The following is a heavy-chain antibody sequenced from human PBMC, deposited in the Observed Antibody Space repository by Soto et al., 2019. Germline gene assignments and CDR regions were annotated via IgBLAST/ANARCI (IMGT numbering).Heavy chain of an antibody. V-gene: IGHV1-69*13. D-gene: IGHD3-22*01. CDR2: IITIFGTA. CDR3: ARVEDYYDSSGYLPGPFDAFDI. Sequence: GAPVKVFCKASWRPFSTYAITWVRQAPGQRPERMGGIITIFGTANYAQKFQGRVTITADESTSTAYMELSSLRSEDTAVYYCARVEDYYDSSGYLPGPFDAFDIWGQGTMVTVSS. J-gene: IGHJ3*02. CDR1: WRPFSTYA.